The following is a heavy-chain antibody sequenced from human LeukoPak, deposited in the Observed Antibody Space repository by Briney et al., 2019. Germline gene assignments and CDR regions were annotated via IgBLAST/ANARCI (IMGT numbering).Heavy chain of an antibody. CDR1: GGSINNYY. D-gene: IGHD1-26*01. V-gene: IGHV4-59*01. CDR3: AREPYMGSSFDY. CDR2: IFSIGTT. J-gene: IGHJ4*02. Sequence: SETLSLTCTVSGGSINNYYWGWIRQPPGKGLEWIGSIFSIGTTNYNPSLKSRDTMSVDTSKNQFSLKLSSVTAADTAVYYCAREPYMGSSFDYWGQGTLVIVSS.